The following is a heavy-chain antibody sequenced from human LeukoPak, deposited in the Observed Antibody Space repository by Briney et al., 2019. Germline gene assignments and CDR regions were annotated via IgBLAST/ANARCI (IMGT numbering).Heavy chain of an antibody. J-gene: IGHJ4*02. D-gene: IGHD3-10*01. V-gene: IGHV3-23*01. CDR2: ISGSGGST. Sequence: GGSLRLSCAASGVTFSSHALSWVRQAPGKGVEGVSGISGSGGSTYYADSVKGRFTISRDNSKKRLYVQMSSVRGDDTAVYYCAKGYYYGSGSYSTFDYWGQGTLVTVSS. CDR1: GVTFSSHA. CDR3: AKGYYYGSGSYSTFDY.